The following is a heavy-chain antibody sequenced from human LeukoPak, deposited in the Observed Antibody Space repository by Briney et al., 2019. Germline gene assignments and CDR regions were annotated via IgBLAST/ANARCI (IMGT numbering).Heavy chain of an antibody. CDR1: GFTFSIYG. V-gene: IGHV3-21*01. CDR2: ISDSGNST. CDR3: ARRGMIVVVDAFDI. Sequence: GGSLRLSCAASGFTFSIYGMNWVRQAPGKGLEWVSGISDSGNSTYYADSVKGRFTISRDNAKNSLYLQMNSLRAEDTAVYYCARRGMIVVVDAFDIWGQGTMVTVSS. D-gene: IGHD3-22*01. J-gene: IGHJ3*02.